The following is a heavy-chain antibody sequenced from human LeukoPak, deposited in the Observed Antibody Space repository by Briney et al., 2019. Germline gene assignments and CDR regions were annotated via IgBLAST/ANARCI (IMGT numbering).Heavy chain of an antibody. D-gene: IGHD1-1*01. CDR2: INTEGSSA. V-gene: IGHV3-74*01. CDR1: GFTFSNYA. J-gene: IGHJ3*02. CDR3: ARGTVSAGTTAFDI. Sequence: PGGSLRLSCAASGFTFSNYAMSWVRQVPGKGLVWVSRINTEGSSASYADSVRGRFTMSRDNAKNTLHLQMNSLRDEDTALYYCARGTVSAGTTAFDIRGQGTMVTVSS.